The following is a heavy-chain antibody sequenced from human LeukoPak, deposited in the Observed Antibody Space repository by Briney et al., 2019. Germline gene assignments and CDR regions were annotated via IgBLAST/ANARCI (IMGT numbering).Heavy chain of an antibody. Sequence: GGSLRLSCGASGFTFSSYAMHWVRQAPGKGLEWVAVISYDGSNKYYADSVKGRFTISRDNSKNTLYLQMNSLRAEDTAVYYCARETITMVRGVIHNWFDPWGQGTLVTVSS. D-gene: IGHD3-10*01. V-gene: IGHV3-30*04. J-gene: IGHJ5*02. CDR3: ARETITMVRGVIHNWFDP. CDR2: ISYDGSNK. CDR1: GFTFSSYA.